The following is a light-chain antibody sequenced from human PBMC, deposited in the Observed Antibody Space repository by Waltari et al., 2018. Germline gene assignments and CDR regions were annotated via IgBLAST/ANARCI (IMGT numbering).Light chain of an antibody. CDR3: CSFAGSKWV. J-gene: IGLJ3*02. Sequence: QSALTQPPSASGSPGQSVTISCTGTSSDVGCYNYVSWYQQHPGKAPKFIIYEVSKRPAGVPDRFSGAKSGNTASLTVSGLRAEDEADYYCCSFAGSKWVFGGGTKLTVL. CDR2: EVS. CDR1: SSDVGCYNY. V-gene: IGLV2-8*01.